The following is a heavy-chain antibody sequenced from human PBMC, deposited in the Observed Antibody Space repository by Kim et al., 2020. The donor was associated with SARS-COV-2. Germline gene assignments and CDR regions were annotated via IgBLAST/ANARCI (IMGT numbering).Heavy chain of an antibody. CDR2: IIPIFGTA. D-gene: IGHD2-2*03. Sequence: SVKVSCKASGGTFSSYAISWVRQAPGQGLEWMGGIIPIFGTANYAQKFQGRVTITADESTSTAYMELSSLRSEDTAVYYCARGGYCSSTSCWSLYYYGMDVWGQGTTVTVSS. J-gene: IGHJ6*02. V-gene: IGHV1-69*13. CDR1: GGTFSSYA. CDR3: ARGGYCSSTSCWSLYYYGMDV.